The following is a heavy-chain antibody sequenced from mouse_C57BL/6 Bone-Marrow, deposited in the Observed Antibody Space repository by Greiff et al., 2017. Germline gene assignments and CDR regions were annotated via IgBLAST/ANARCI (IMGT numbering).Heavy chain of an antibody. CDR2: IDPENGDT. V-gene: IGHV14-4*01. CDR1: GFTITDDY. CDR3: TTGEYYGNYDWYLEV. J-gene: IGHJ1*03. D-gene: IGHD2-1*01. Sequence: VQLQQSGAELVRPGASVKLSCTASGFTITDDYMHWVKQRPEQGLEWIGWIDPENGDTDSASKFQGKATIPADTSSNTAYLQLSSLTSEDTAVYYGTTGEYYGNYDWYLEVWGTGTTVTGSA.